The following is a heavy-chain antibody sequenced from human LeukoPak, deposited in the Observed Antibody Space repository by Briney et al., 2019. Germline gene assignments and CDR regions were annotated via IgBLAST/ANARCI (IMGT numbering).Heavy chain of an antibody. CDR2: ISWNSGGI. CDR1: GFTFGDYA. D-gene: IGHD6-13*01. Sequence: GGSLRLSCAASGFTFGDYAMHWVRQAPGKGLEWVSGISWNSGGIGYADSVKGRFTISRDNAKNSLYLQMNSLRAEDTALYYCAKDSSSLGGYGMDVWGQGTTVTVSS. CDR3: AKDSSSLGGYGMDV. J-gene: IGHJ6*02. V-gene: IGHV3-9*01.